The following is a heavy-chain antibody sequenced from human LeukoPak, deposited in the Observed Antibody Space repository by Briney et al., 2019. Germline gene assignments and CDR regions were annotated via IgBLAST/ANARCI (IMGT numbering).Heavy chain of an antibody. V-gene: IGHV3-48*02. CDR1: GFTFGSYS. D-gene: IGHD5-24*01. CDR3: ARSIDGYPDY. J-gene: IGHJ4*02. Sequence: GGSLRLSCAASGFTFGSYSMKWVRQAPGKGLEWVSYISSSSSTIYYADSVKGRFTISRDNAKNSLYLQMNSLRDEDTAVYYCARSIDGYPDYWGQGTLVTVSS. CDR2: ISSSSSTI.